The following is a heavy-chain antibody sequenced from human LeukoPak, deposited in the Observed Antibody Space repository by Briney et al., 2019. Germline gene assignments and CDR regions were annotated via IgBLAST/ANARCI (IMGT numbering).Heavy chain of an antibody. D-gene: IGHD3-16*01. CDR1: GFSFSRYD. J-gene: IGHJ3*02. CDR2: IATTGDT. Sequence: GGSLRLSCAVSGFSFSRYDWHWVRQPPGEGLEWVSGIATTGDTYYLGSVKGRFTISRENAKNALYLQMNSLRDGDTAVYYCVRGGSPEAFDIWGQGTMVTVSS. CDR3: VRGGSPEAFDI. V-gene: IGHV3-13*01.